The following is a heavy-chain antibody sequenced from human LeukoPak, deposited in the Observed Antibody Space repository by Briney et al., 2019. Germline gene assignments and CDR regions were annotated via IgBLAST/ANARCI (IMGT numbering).Heavy chain of an antibody. J-gene: IGHJ4*02. V-gene: IGHV3-21*01. CDR1: GFTFSSYS. Sequence: GGSLRLSCAASGFTFSSYSMNWVRLAPGKGLEWVSSIGTSSTYIYYADSVKGRFTISRDNAENSLFLQMNSLRAEDTAVYYCAKASGWYAPFDYWGQGTLVTVSS. D-gene: IGHD6-19*01. CDR2: IGTSSTYI. CDR3: AKASGWYAPFDY.